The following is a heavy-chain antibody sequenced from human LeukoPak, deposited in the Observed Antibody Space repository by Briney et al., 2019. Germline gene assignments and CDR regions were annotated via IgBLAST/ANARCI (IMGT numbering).Heavy chain of an antibody. CDR3: ARERLGYYDRSGLDY. CDR1: GGSISNYY. V-gene: IGHV4-59*01. CDR2: IYYSGST. Sequence: EASETLSLTCSFSGGSISNYYWSWVRQPPGKGLEWIGYIYYSGSTDYNPSLKSRVTISIDTSKNHFSLRLSSVTAADTAVYHCARERLGYYDRSGLDYWGQGTLVTVSS. J-gene: IGHJ4*02. D-gene: IGHD3-22*01.